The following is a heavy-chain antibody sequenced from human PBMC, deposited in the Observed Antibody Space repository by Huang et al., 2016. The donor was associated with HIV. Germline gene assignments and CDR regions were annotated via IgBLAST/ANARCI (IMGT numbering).Heavy chain of an antibody. CDR2: IYLSGDT. J-gene: IGHJ4*02. Sequence: QLQLQESGPGLVRPSETLSLICTVSGGSITVSNYYWGWIRQPPGKGLEWSGSIYLSGDTDYNPALKSRGTISVDTSKNRFSLDIRSVAVADTAIYYCARHFGSWSGYFDSWGQGTLVPVSS. V-gene: IGHV4-39*01. CDR3: ARHFGSWSGYFDS. CDR1: GGSITVSNYY. D-gene: IGHD3-10*01.